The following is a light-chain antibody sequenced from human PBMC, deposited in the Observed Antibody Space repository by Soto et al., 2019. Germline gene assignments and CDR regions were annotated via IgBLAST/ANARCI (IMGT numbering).Light chain of an antibody. CDR1: QSISGY. V-gene: IGKV3-11*01. CDR2: DAS. CDR3: QQYGSSPRWT. J-gene: IGKJ1*01. Sequence: EIVLTQSPVTLSLSPGERATLSCRASQSISGYLAWYQQKRGQAPRLVIYDASNRATGIPARFSGSGSETDFTLTISSLEPEDFAVYYCQQYGSSPRWTFGQGTKVDIK.